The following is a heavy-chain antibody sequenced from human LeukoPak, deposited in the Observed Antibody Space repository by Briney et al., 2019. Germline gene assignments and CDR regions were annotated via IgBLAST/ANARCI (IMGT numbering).Heavy chain of an antibody. CDR2: IRSKAYGGTT. V-gene: IGHV3-49*04. CDR1: GFTFGDYA. D-gene: IGHD3-10*01. Sequence: GGSLRLSCTASGFTFGDYAMSWVRQAPGKGLEWVGFIRSKAYGGTTEYAASVKGRFTISRDDSKSIAYLQMNSLKTEDTAVYYCTRVRGRLLWFGGLLAPTYYYYGMDVWGKGTTVTVSS. J-gene: IGHJ6*04. CDR3: TRVRGRLLWFGGLLAPTYYYYGMDV.